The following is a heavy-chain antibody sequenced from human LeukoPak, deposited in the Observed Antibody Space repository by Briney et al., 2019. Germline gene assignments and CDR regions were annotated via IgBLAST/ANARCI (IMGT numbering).Heavy chain of an antibody. J-gene: IGHJ4*02. Sequence: GGSLRLSCAASGFTFSSYSMNWVRQAPGKGLEWVSSISSSSSYIYYADSVKGRFTISRDNAKNSLYLQMNSLRAEDTAVYYCARVYVVTTYLNDYWGQGTLVTVSS. D-gene: IGHD5-12*01. CDR2: ISSSSSYI. V-gene: IGHV3-21*01. CDR1: GFTFSSYS. CDR3: ARVYVVTTYLNDY.